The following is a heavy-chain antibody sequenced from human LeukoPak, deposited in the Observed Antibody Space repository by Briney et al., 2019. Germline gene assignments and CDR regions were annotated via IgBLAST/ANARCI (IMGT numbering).Heavy chain of an antibody. D-gene: IGHD6-13*01. CDR2: IKQDGSEK. V-gene: IGHV3-7*04. CDR3: ARGTIAAAGCYYFDY. CDR1: GFTFSSYW. J-gene: IGHJ4*02. Sequence: GGSLRLSCAASGFTFSSYWMSWVRQAPGKGLEWVANIKQDGSEKYYVDSVKGRFTISGDNAKNSLYLQMNSLRAEDTAVYYCARGTIAAAGCYYFDYWGQGTQVTVSS.